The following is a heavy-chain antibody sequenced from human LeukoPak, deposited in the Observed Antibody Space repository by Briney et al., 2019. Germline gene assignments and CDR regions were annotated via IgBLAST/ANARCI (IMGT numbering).Heavy chain of an antibody. J-gene: IGHJ4*02. CDR2: LVYDGSHK. Sequence: GGSLRLSCAASGFTFSNYGMHWVRQAPGKGLEWVAVLVYDGSHKYYADSVKGRFTISRDNSKNTLYLQLNSLRAEDTAVYYCARDGEGEHSYALDYWSQGILVTVSS. D-gene: IGHD3-16*01. CDR1: GFTFSNYG. CDR3: ARDGEGEHSYALDY. V-gene: IGHV3-33*05.